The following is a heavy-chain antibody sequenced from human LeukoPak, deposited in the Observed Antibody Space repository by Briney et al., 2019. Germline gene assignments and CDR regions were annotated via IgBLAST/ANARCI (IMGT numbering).Heavy chain of an antibody. J-gene: IGHJ4*02. Sequence: PGGSLRLSCAASGFTFSSYWMHWVRQAPGKGLMWVSRINDDGSSTTYADSVKGRFTISRDNAKNTLYLQMNSLRAEDTAVYYCAREGRDYGGNPFDYWGQGTLVTVSS. CDR2: INDDGSST. V-gene: IGHV3-74*01. CDR1: GFTFSSYW. CDR3: AREGRDYGGNPFDY. D-gene: IGHD4-23*01.